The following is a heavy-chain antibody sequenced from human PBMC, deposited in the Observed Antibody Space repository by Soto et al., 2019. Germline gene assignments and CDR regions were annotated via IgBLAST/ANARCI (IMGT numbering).Heavy chain of an antibody. CDR1: GGSISSTSYY. J-gene: IGHJ4*02. D-gene: IGHD3-10*01. CDR3: ARHDYDSGSYVRY. V-gene: IGHV4-39*01. Sequence: QLQLQESGPGLVKPSETLSLTCTVSGGSISSTSYYWGWIRQPPGKGLEWIGNIYHSGTTYSNPSLTSRVTISVDTSKNQFSLKLTSVTAADTAVYYCARHDYDSGSYVRYWGQGTLVTVSS. CDR2: IYHSGTT.